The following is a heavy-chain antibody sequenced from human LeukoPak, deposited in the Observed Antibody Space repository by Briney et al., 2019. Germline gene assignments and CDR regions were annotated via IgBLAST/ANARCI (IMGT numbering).Heavy chain of an antibody. CDR2: IYSGGSGGST. CDR3: AREARYGEPL. Sequence: GGSLRLSCAASGFTVSSNYMSWVRQAPGKGLEWVSVIYSGGSGGSTYYADSVKGRFTISRDNSKNTLYLQMNSLRAEDTAVYYCAREARYGEPLWGQGTLVTVSS. J-gene: IGHJ4*02. V-gene: IGHV3-53*01. CDR1: GFTVSSNY. D-gene: IGHD4-17*01.